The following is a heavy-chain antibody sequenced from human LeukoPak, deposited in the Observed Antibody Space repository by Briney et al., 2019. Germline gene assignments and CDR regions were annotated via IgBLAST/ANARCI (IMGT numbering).Heavy chain of an antibody. CDR1: GGSISNYW. Sequence: PSETLSLTCTVSGGSISNYWWSWIRQPPGKGLEWIGYVFDSGGTNYNPSLKSRVTISVDTSKKQFSLKLSSVTAADTAVYYCARRSIAVAGYYFDYWGQGTLVTVSS. V-gene: IGHV4-59*01. CDR3: ARRSIAVAGYYFDY. CDR2: VFDSGGT. D-gene: IGHD6-19*01. J-gene: IGHJ4*02.